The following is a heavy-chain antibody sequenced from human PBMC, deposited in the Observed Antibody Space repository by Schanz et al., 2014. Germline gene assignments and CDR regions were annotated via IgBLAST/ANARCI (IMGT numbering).Heavy chain of an antibody. CDR2: IIPSLGIA. V-gene: IGHV1-69*04. D-gene: IGHD2-2*01. Sequence: QVQLVQSGAEVKKPGASVKVSCKASGYTFSTYPINWVRQAPGQGLEWMGRIIPSLGIANYAQKFQGRVTITADTSTGTAYMELRSLRSDDTAVYYCARDRRRYCSTASCLHDNWFDPWGQGTLVIVSS. CDR3: ARDRRRYCSTASCLHDNWFDP. CDR1: GYTFSTYP. J-gene: IGHJ5*02.